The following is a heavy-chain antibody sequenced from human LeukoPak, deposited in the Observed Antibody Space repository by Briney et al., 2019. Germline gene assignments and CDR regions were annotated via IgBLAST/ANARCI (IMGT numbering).Heavy chain of an antibody. Sequence: ASEKVSCKASGGTFSSYDISWVRQAPGQGLEWMGWMNPNSGNTGYAQKFQGRVTMTRNTSISTAYMELSSLRSEDTAVYYCAVAIGGRGIQLRYPLDYWGQGTLVTVSS. CDR2: MNPNSGNT. CDR1: GGTFSSYD. J-gene: IGHJ4*02. D-gene: IGHD5-18*01. V-gene: IGHV1-8*01. CDR3: AVAIGGRGIQLRYPLDY.